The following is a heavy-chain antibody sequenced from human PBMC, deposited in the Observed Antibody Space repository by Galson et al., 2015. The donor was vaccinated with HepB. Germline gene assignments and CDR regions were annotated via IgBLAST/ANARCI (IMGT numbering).Heavy chain of an antibody. D-gene: IGHD2-15*01. Sequence: SVKVSCKASGCTFTSYGINWVRQAPGQGLEWMGWISAYNGNTNYAQKLQGRIAMTTDTSTSTAYMELRSLRSDDTAVYYCARDRFEALLLDWGQGTLVTVSS. CDR3: ARDRFEALLLD. V-gene: IGHV1-18*01. CDR1: GCTFTSYG. CDR2: ISAYNGNT. J-gene: IGHJ4*02.